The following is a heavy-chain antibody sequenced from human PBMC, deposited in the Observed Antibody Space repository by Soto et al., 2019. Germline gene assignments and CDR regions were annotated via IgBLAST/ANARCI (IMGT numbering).Heavy chain of an antibody. Sequence: PSETLSLTCTVSGGSIRGSSYYWGWIRQPPGTGLEWIASIYHTGSTFYTPALKGRVTISVNTSKNQFSLNLNSVTAADTAIYYCGTQPGRSASNSWGRGAMVTVSS. CDR2: IYHTGST. J-gene: IGHJ4*02. V-gene: IGHV4-39*01. CDR1: GGSIRGSSYY. D-gene: IGHD6-6*01. CDR3: GTQPGRSASNS.